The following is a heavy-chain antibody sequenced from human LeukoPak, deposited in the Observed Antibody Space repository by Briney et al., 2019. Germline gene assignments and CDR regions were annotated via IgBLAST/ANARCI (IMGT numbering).Heavy chain of an antibody. CDR3: ARAERRGYYYDSSGYYLGRSGDNAPFDY. CDR1: GFNFSDYY. D-gene: IGHD3-22*01. Sequence: GGSLRLSCVASGFNFSDYYMNWIRQSPGKGLEWISYMSSRSGIIYYADSVKGRFTISRDNARNSLYLQMNSLRAEDTAVYYCARAERRGYYYDSSGYYLGRSGDNAPFDYWGQGTLVTVSS. V-gene: IGHV3-11*04. CDR2: MSSRSGII. J-gene: IGHJ4*02.